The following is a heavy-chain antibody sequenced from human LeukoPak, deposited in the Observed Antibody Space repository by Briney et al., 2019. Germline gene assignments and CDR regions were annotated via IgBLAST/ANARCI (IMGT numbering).Heavy chain of an antibody. CDR1: GGSISSYY. Sequence: SETLSLTCTVSGGSISSYYWSWIRQSPGKGLEWIGNIYYSGSTNYNPSLKSRVTISEDTSKNQFSLNLSSATAADTAVYYCVREWYYYDSSGYNYGGWFDPWGQGTLVTVSS. CDR2: IYYSGST. J-gene: IGHJ5*02. D-gene: IGHD3-22*01. V-gene: IGHV4-59*01. CDR3: VREWYYYDSSGYNYGGWFDP.